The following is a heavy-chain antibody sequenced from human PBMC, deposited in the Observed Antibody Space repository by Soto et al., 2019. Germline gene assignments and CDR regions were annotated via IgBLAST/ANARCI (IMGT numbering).Heavy chain of an antibody. CDR3: AKGSGSSYYGMDV. V-gene: IGHV3-23*01. Sequence: GGSLRLSCAASGFTFSSYAMSWVRQAPGKGLERVSAISGSGGSTYYADSVKGRFTISRDNSKNTLYLQMNSLRAEDTAVYYCAKGSGSSYYGMDVWGQGTTVTVSS. D-gene: IGHD6-19*01. J-gene: IGHJ6*02. CDR2: ISGSGGST. CDR1: GFTFSSYA.